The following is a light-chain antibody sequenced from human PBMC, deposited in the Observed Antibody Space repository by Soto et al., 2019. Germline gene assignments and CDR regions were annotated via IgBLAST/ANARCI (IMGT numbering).Light chain of an antibody. CDR2: EVS. Sequence: QSALTQPASVSGSPGQSITISCTGTRNDGGDYKYVSWYQQHPGKAPKLILYEVSNRPSGVSSRFSGSKSGNTASLTISGLQAEDEADYYCSSYISRSRVFGAGTKVTVL. J-gene: IGLJ1*01. CDR1: RNDGGDYKY. V-gene: IGLV2-14*01. CDR3: SSYISRSRV.